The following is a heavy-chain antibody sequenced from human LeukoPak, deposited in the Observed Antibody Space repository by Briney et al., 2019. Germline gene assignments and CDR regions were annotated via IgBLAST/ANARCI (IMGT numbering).Heavy chain of an antibody. V-gene: IGHV3-66*01. Sequence: GGSLRLSCAASGFAVSSNYMSWVRQAPGKGLEWVSVIYSGGSTYYADSVKGRFTISRDNSKNTLYLQMNSLRAEDTAVYYCASRPQPYYYDSSGYPPVYYWGQETLVTVSS. CDR1: GFAVSSNY. D-gene: IGHD3-22*01. CDR2: IYSGGST. CDR3: ASRPQPYYYDSSGYPPVYY. J-gene: IGHJ4*02.